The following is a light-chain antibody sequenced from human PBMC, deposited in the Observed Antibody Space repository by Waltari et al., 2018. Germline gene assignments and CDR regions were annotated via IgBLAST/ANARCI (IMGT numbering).Light chain of an antibody. CDR1: QSVSRA. CDR2: GAS. Sequence: EVVLTQSPGTWSLFPGERATLSCRTSQSVSRALAWYQQKPGQAPRLLIYGASIRATGIPDRFSGSGSGTDFSLTISRLEPADSAMYYCQHYVRLPATFGQGTKVEIK. CDR3: QHYVRLPAT. J-gene: IGKJ1*01. V-gene: IGKV3-20*01.